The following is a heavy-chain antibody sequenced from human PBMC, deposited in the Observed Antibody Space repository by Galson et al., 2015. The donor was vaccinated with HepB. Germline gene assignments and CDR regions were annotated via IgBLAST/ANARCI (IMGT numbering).Heavy chain of an antibody. V-gene: IGHV1-18*01. D-gene: IGHD1-26*01. Sequence: SVKVSCKASGYTFSSYSITWVRQAPGQGLEWMGWISAYDRDTNYAQKFQGRVTMTGDTSTSTVYMEMSSLRSEDTAVYYCARTPSQWELLDHWGQGTLVTVSS. J-gene: IGHJ4*02. CDR3: ARTPSQWELLDH. CDR2: ISAYDRDT. CDR1: GYTFSSYS.